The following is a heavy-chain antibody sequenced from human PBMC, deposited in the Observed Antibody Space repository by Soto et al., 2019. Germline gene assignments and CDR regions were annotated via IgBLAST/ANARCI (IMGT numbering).Heavy chain of an antibody. CDR3: ARHRDIVVVPAAIDY. J-gene: IGHJ4*02. D-gene: IGHD2-2*01. V-gene: IGHV4-34*01. CDR1: GGSFSGYY. Sequence: PSETLSLTCAVYGGSFSGYYWSWIRQPPGKGLEWIGEINHSGSTNYNPSLKSRVTISVDTSKNQFSLKLSSVTAADTAVYYCARHRDIVVVPAAIDYWGQGTLVTVSS. CDR2: INHSGST.